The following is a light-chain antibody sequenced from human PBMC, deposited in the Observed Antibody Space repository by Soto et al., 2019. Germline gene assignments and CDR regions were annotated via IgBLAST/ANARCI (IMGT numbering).Light chain of an antibody. CDR2: AAS. V-gene: IGKV1-39*01. J-gene: IGKJ1*01. CDR3: QQSYSTPRT. CDR1: QSISNF. Sequence: DIQMTQSPSSLSASVGDRVTITCRARQSISNFLNWYQQKPGKAPKLLIYAASSFQSGVPSRFSGSGSGTDFTLTISSLQPEDFATYYCQQSYSTPRTVGQGTKVDIK.